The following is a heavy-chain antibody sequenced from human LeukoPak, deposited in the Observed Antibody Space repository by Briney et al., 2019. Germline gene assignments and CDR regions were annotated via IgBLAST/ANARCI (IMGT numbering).Heavy chain of an antibody. D-gene: IGHD3-22*01. CDR2: IYYSGST. J-gene: IGHJ3*02. Sequence: PSETLSLTCTVSGGSISSYYWSWIRQPPGKGLEWIGYIYYSGSTNYNPSLKSRVTISVDTSKSQFSLKLSSVTAADTAVYYCARDYYDSSGYYYAQAFDIWGQGTMVTVSS. CDR3: ARDYYDSSGYYYAQAFDI. CDR1: GGSISSYY. V-gene: IGHV4-59*01.